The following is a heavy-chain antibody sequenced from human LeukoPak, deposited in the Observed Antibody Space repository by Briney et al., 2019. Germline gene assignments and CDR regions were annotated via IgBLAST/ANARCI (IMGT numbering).Heavy chain of an antibody. V-gene: IGHV4-61*02. Sequence: SQTLSLTCTLSGGSISSDTYYWTWIRQPAGKGLEWIGRIHTSGSTNYNPSLKSRVTISVDTSKNQFSLKLSSVTAADTAVYYCARYTVARRYFDYWGQGTLVTVSS. CDR1: GGSISSDTYY. J-gene: IGHJ4*02. CDR2: IHTSGST. CDR3: ARYTVARRYFDY. D-gene: IGHD6-19*01.